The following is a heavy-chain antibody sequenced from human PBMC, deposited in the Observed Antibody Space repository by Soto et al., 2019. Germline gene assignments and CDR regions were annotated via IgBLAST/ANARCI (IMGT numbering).Heavy chain of an antibody. V-gene: IGHV3-74*01. CDR2: VSGDGSTT. J-gene: IGHJ4*02. CDR3: AKGVDNYEGPELDY. D-gene: IGHD3-22*01. Sequence: EVQLVESGGGLVQPGGSLRLSCAASGFTFSRHWMHWVRLAPGKGPVWVSRVSGDGSTTTYADSVKGRFTISRDNAKSTLYLQMNSLRVEDTAVYFCAKGVDNYEGPELDYWGQGTLVTVSS. CDR1: GFTFSRHW.